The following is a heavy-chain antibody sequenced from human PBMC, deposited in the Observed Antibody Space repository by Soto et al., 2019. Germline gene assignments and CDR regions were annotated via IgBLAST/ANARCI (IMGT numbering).Heavy chain of an antibody. D-gene: IGHD6-13*01. J-gene: IGHJ4*02. CDR2: INPSGGST. CDR1: GYTFTSYY. Sequence: QVQLVQSRAEVKKPGASVKVSCKASGYTFTSYYMHWVRQAPGQGLEWMGIINPSGGSTNYAQKFQGRFTMTRDTSTSTVYMDLSSLRSEDTAVYYCARHLAAGDYWGQGTVVTVSS. CDR3: ARHLAAGDY. V-gene: IGHV1-46*01.